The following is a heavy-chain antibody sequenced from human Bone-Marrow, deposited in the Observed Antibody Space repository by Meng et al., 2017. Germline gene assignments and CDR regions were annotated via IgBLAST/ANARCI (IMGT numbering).Heavy chain of an antibody. V-gene: IGHV1-2*02. Sequence: QVERGQSGAGGKKPGASVTVSCKASGYTFTGYYIHWVRQAPGQGLEWMGWLNPNGGGTYYAQQFQGRVTMTRDTSINTAYLELSRLTSADTAVYYCAREGGPDKWFDPWGQGTLVTVSS. CDR2: LNPNGGGT. CDR3: AREGGPDKWFDP. CDR1: GYTFTGYY. J-gene: IGHJ5*02. D-gene: IGHD2-15*01.